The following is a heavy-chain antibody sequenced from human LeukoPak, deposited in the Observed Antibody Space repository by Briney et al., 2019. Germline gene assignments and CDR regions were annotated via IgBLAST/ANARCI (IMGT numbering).Heavy chain of an antibody. CDR2: INPSGGST. CDR1: GYTFTSYY. V-gene: IGHV1-46*01. Sequence: ASVKVSCKASGYTFTSYYMHWVRQAPGQGLEWMGIINPSGGSTSYAQKFQGRVTMTRDTSTSTVYMELSSLRSEDTAVYYCARGPYSGGVDGSGAIDYWGQGTLVTVSS. J-gene: IGHJ4*02. D-gene: IGHD3-10*01. CDR3: ARGPYSGGVDGSGAIDY.